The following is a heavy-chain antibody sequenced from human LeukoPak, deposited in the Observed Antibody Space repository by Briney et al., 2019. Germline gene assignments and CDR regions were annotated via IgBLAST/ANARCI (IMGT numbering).Heavy chain of an antibody. V-gene: IGHV1-18*01. CDR2: ISAYNGNT. D-gene: IGHD6-19*01. CDR3: ARSRIAVALDAFDI. J-gene: IGHJ3*02. Sequence: AASVKVSCKASGYTFTSYGISWVRQAPGQGLEWTGWISAYNGNTNYAQKLQGRVTMTTDTSTSTAYMELRSLRSDDTAVYYCARSRIAVALDAFDIWGQGTMVTVSS. CDR1: GYTFTSYG.